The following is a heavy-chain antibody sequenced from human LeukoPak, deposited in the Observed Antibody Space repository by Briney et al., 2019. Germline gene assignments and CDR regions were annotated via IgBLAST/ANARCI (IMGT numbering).Heavy chain of an antibody. V-gene: IGHV3-48*03. J-gene: IGHJ3*02. Sequence: GGSLRLSCASSGFTYSSYEMHWVRQAPGKGLEGGSYISSSGRTMYYADSVKGRFTISRDNSKNSLYVQMNSLRSEDTAVYDCARDRYLYDRSGYYQPAAFDIWGQGTMVTVSS. CDR3: ARDRYLYDRSGYYQPAAFDI. CDR2: ISSSGRTM. CDR1: GFTYSSYE. D-gene: IGHD3-22*01.